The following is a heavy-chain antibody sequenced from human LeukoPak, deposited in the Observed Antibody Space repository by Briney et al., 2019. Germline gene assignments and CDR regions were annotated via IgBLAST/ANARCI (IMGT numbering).Heavy chain of an antibody. D-gene: IGHD2-2*01. Sequence: GGSLRHSCEVSGFTFSDYGMHWVRQAPGKGLEWVAVVWANGNTKYYADSVKGRFTISRDNSKNTLHLQIDSLRAEDTATYYCTRDNANRAYDYWGQGTLVTVSS. V-gene: IGHV3-33*01. CDR3: TRDNANRAYDY. CDR1: GFTFSDYG. CDR2: VWANGNTK. J-gene: IGHJ4*02.